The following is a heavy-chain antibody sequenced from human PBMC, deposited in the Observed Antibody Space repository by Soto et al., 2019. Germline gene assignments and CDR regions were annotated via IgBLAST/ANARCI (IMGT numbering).Heavy chain of an antibody. D-gene: IGHD1-1*01. Sequence: QVHLVQSGAEVKKPWASVKVSFKRSGYDFTTYDITWVRQAPGQGLEWMAWISAHNGNTNYAQKVQGRVTVTRDTSTSTAYMELRSLRYDDTAVYYCARGRYGDYWGQGALVTVSS. CDR3: ARGRYGDY. CDR2: ISAHNGNT. V-gene: IGHV1-18*01. J-gene: IGHJ4*02. CDR1: GYDFTTYD.